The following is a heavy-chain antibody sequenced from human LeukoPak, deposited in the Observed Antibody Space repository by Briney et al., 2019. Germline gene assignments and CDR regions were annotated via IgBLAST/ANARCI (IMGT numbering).Heavy chain of an antibody. CDR3: ANSPRGGNY. D-gene: IGHD3-16*01. V-gene: IGHV3-48*04. J-gene: IGHJ4*02. Sequence: GGSLRLSCSASGFTFSTYSMNWVRQAPGKGLEWVSYISSTSGTKYYADSVKGRFTISRDNAKNSLYLQMNSLRAEDTAVYYCANSPRGGNYWGQGTLVTVSS. CDR1: GFTFSTYS. CDR2: ISSTSGTK.